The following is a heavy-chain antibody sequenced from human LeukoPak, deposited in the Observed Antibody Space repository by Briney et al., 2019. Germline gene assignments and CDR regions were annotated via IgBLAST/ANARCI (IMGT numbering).Heavy chain of an antibody. CDR1: GYTFTSYY. V-gene: IGHV1-46*01. CDR2: VNPSGGST. D-gene: IGHD2-21*02. J-gene: IGHJ4*02. CDR3: ARAAYCGGDCYSPRLFDY. Sequence: ASVKVSCKASGYTFTSYYMHWVRRAPGQGLEWMGIVNPSGGSTSYAQKFQGRVTMTRDTSTSTVYMELSSLRSEDTAVYYCARAAYCGGDCYSPRLFDYWGQGTLVTVSS.